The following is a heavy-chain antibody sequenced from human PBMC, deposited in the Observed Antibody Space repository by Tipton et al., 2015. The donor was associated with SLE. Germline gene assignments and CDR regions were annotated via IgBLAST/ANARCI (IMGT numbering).Heavy chain of an antibody. Sequence: PGLVKPSETLSLTCTVSGGSISSYYWSWIRQPPGKGLEWIGYIYYSGCTNYNPSLKSRVTISVDTSKNQFSLKLSSVTAADTAVYYCARDAYHPDYYYYYYMDVWGKGTTVTVSS. CDR1: GGSISSYY. D-gene: IGHD2-2*01. CDR2: IYYSGCT. V-gene: IGHV4-59*01. CDR3: ARDAYHPDYYYYYYMDV. J-gene: IGHJ6*03.